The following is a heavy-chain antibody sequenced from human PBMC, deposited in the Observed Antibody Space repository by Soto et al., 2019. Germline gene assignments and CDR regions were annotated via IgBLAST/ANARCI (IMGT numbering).Heavy chain of an antibody. Sequence: QVQLVESGGGVVQPGRSLRLSCAASGFTFSSYAMLWVRQAPGKGLEWVAVISYDGSNKYYADSVKGRFTISRDNSKNTLYLQMNSLRAEDTAVYYCAREADSYGGDGAFDIWGQGTMVTVSS. D-gene: IGHD5-18*01. CDR3: AREADSYGGDGAFDI. CDR1: GFTFSSYA. V-gene: IGHV3-30-3*01. CDR2: ISYDGSNK. J-gene: IGHJ3*02.